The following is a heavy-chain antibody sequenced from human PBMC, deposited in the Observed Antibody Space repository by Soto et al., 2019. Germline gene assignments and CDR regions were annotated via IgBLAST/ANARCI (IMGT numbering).Heavy chain of an antibody. Sequence: GGSLRLSCAASGFTFDDYAMHWVRQAPGKGLEWVSGISWNSGSIGYADSVKGRFTISRDNAKNSLYLQMNSLRAEDTALYYCAKDSSSSWYWGWFDPWGQGTLVTVSS. CDR3: AKDSSSSWYWGWFDP. D-gene: IGHD6-13*01. V-gene: IGHV3-9*01. CDR2: ISWNSGSI. J-gene: IGHJ5*02. CDR1: GFTFDDYA.